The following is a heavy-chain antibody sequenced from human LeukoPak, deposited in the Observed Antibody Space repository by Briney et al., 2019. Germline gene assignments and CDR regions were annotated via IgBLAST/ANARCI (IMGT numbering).Heavy chain of an antibody. CDR1: GYTFTSYD. CDR2: ISAYNGNT. V-gene: IGHV1-18*01. J-gene: IGHJ4*02. CDR3: ARGVVGATRGAKFDY. Sequence: ASVKVSCKASGYTFTSYDISWVRQAPGQGLEWMGWISAYNGNTNYAQKLQGRVTMTTDTSTSTAYMELRSLRSDDTAVYYCARGVVGATRGAKFDYWGQGTLVTVSS. D-gene: IGHD1-26*01.